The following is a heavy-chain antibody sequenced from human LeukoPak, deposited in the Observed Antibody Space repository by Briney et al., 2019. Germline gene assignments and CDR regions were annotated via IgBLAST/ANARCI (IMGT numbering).Heavy chain of an antibody. CDR3: ARVGGGADYGEYSDAFDI. J-gene: IGHJ3*02. D-gene: IGHD4-17*01. V-gene: IGHV3-7*01. CDR1: GFPFSSYW. CDR2: IKQDGSEK. Sequence: GGSLRLSCVASGFPFSSYWMTWVRQAPGKGLEWVANIKQDGSEKYYVDSVKGRFTISRDNAKNSLYLQMNSLRAEDTAVYYCARVGGGADYGEYSDAFDIWGQGTMVTVSS.